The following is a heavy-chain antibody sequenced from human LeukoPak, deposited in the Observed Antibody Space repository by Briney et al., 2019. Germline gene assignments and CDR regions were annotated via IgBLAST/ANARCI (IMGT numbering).Heavy chain of an antibody. D-gene: IGHD6-13*01. CDR3: ARGLKGIAAAGWARPYYYYGMDV. J-gene: IGHJ6*02. V-gene: IGHV4-34*01. Sequence: SETLSLTCAVYGGSFSGYYWSWIRQPPGKGLEWIGEINHSGGTNYNPSLKSRVTISVDTSKNQFSLKLSSVTAADTAVYYCARGLKGIAAAGWARPYYYYGMDVWGQGTTVTASS. CDR1: GGSFSGYY. CDR2: INHSGGT.